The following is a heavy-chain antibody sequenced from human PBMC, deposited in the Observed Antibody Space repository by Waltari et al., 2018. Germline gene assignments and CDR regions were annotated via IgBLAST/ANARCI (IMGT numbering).Heavy chain of an antibody. CDR3: AREGRYGSSTSCYYYYMDV. CDR1: GYTFTSYD. CDR2: MNPNSGNT. J-gene: IGHJ6*03. V-gene: IGHV1-8*03. Sequence: QVQLVQSGAEVKKPGASVKVSCKASGYTFTSYDINWVRQATGQGLEWMGWMNPNSGNTGYAQKFQGRVTITRNTSISTAYIELSSLRSEDTAVYYCAREGRYGSSTSCYYYYMDVWGKGTTVTVSS. D-gene: IGHD2-2*01.